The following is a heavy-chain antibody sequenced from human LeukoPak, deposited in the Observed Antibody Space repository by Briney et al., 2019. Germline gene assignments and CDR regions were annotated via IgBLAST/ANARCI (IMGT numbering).Heavy chain of an antibody. CDR3: ARVLARGGWFDP. CDR1: GGSISSYY. Sequence: SETLSLTCTVSGGSISSYYWSWIRQPAGKGLEWIGRIHTSGSTNYNPSLKSRVTMAVDTSKNQFSLKLSSVTAADTAVYYCARVLARGGWFDPWGQGTLVTVSS. V-gene: IGHV4-4*07. J-gene: IGHJ5*02. CDR2: IHTSGST. D-gene: IGHD3-3*01.